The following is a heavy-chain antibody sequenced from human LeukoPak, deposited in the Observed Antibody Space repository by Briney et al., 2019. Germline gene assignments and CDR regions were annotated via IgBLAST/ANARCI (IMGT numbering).Heavy chain of an antibody. CDR3: ARDWSAAGSLDS. J-gene: IGHJ4*02. V-gene: IGHV3-7*01. CDR1: GFTFSSYW. D-gene: IGHD3-10*01. CDR2: IQQGGGAT. Sequence: GGSLRLSCETSGFTFSSYWMNWVRQAPGKGLEWVANIQQGGGATHYVDSVKGRFTISRDNARNSLYLQMNSMRVEDTAVYYCARDWSAAGSLDSWGQGTLVTVSS.